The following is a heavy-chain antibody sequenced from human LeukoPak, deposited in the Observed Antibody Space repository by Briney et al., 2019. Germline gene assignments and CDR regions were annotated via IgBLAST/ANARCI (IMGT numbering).Heavy chain of an antibody. D-gene: IGHD6-13*01. CDR2: IYSTGST. CDR3: ARQIASAGTAGFDF. Sequence: SETLSLTCTVSGGSISSYYWSWIRQPAGKGLEWIGRIYSTGSTNYNPSFKSRVTMSVDTSKNQFSLRLRSVTAADTAVYYCARQIASAGTAGFDFWGQGALVTVSS. J-gene: IGHJ4*02. CDR1: GGSISSYY. V-gene: IGHV4-4*07.